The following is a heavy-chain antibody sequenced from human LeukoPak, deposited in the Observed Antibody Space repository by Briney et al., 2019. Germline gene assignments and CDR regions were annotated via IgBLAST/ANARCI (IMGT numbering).Heavy chain of an antibody. CDR1: GFTLSSYS. D-gene: IGHD3-10*02. J-gene: IGHJ4*02. Sequence: GSLRLSCAASGFTLSSYSMKWVRQAPGKGLEWVSFISSSSSYIYYAGSVKGRFTISRDNAKNSLYLQMNSLRAEDTAVYYCARGTMFPYYFDYWGQGTLVTVSS. CDR3: ARGTMFPYYFDY. CDR2: ISSSSSYI. V-gene: IGHV3-21*01.